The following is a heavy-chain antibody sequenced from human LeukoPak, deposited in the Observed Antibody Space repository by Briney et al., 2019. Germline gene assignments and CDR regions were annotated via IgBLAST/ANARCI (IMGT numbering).Heavy chain of an antibody. D-gene: IGHD3-10*01. V-gene: IGHV4-34*01. CDR1: GGSLSGYY. J-gene: IGHJ4*02. Sequence: SETLSLTCAVYGGSLSGYYWSWIRQSPGKGLEWIGEINDSGSTNYNPSLKSRVTISVDTSKNHFSLKLNSVTAADTAVYYCASSRRVPGISIGYFDYWGQGTLVTVSS. CDR3: ASSRRVPGISIGYFDY. CDR2: INDSGST.